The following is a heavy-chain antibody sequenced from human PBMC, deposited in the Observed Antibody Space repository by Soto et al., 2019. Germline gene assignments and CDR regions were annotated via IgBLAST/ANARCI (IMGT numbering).Heavy chain of an antibody. D-gene: IGHD3-22*01. CDR3: ARAAYDSSGYSQYYFDY. CDR1: GFTFSSYW. Sequence: GSLRLSCAASGFTFSSYWMHWVRQAPGKGLAWVSRINSDGSSTSYADSVKGRFTISRDNAKNTLYLQMNSLRAEDTAVYYCARAAYDSSGYSQYYFDYWGQGTLVTVSS. V-gene: IGHV3-74*01. CDR2: INSDGSST. J-gene: IGHJ4*02.